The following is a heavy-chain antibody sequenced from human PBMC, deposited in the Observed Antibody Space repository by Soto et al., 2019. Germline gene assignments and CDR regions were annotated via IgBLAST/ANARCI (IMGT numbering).Heavy chain of an antibody. CDR3: ARGWLGVVLKANGYYYYGMDV. J-gene: IGHJ6*02. D-gene: IGHD2-15*01. Sequence: EVQLVESGGGLVKPGGSLRLSCAASGFIFSTYSMNWVRQAPGKGLEWVSSISSTGSYIYYVDSVKGRFTISRDNAKNSLHLQMNSLRAEDTGVYYCARGWLGVVLKANGYYYYGMDVWGQGTTVTVSS. CDR2: ISSTGSYI. CDR1: GFIFSTYS. V-gene: IGHV3-21*01.